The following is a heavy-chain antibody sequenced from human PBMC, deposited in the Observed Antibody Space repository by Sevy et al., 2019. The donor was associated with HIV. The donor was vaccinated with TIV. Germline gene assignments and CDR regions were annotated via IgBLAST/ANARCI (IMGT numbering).Heavy chain of an antibody. Sequence: SETLSLTCTVSGGSISSYYWSWIRQPPGKGLEWIGYIYYSGSTNYNPSLKCRVTISVDTSKNQFSLKLSSVTAADTAVYYCARGGSIVAKPFDYWGQGTLVTVSS. CDR2: IYYSGST. CDR1: GGSISSYY. D-gene: IGHD5-12*01. J-gene: IGHJ4*02. CDR3: ARGGSIVAKPFDY. V-gene: IGHV4-59*01.